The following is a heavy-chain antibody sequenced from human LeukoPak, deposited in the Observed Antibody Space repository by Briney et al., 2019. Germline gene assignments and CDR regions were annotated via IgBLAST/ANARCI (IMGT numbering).Heavy chain of an antibody. J-gene: IGHJ4*02. V-gene: IGHV4-59*01. CDR2: VYYSGTT. CDR1: GGSISSYY. Sequence: SETLSLTCTVSGGSISSYYWSWVRQPPGKGLEWIGYVYYSGTTNYNPSLKSRVTISIDASKNQLSLRLGPVTAADTAVYYCARSQHSYGLNYWGQGTLVTVSS. CDR3: ARSQHSYGLNY. D-gene: IGHD5-18*01.